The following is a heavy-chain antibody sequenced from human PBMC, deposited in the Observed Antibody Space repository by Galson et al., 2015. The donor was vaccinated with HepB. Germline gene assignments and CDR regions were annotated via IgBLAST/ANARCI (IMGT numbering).Heavy chain of an antibody. D-gene: IGHD4-17*01. CDR3: ARDTGYGDLSHYYYGMDV. CDR1: GFTFSSYS. J-gene: IGHJ6*02. CDR2: ISSSSSTI. V-gene: IGHV3-48*01. Sequence: SLRLSCAASGFTFSSYSMNWVRQAPGKGLEWVSYISSSSSTIYYADSVKGRFTISRDNAKNSLYLQMNSLRAEDTAVYYCARDTGYGDLSHYYYGMDVWGQGTTVTVSS.